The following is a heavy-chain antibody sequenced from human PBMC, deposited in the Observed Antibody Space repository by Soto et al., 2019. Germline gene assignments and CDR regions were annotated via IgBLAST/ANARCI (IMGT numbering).Heavy chain of an antibody. CDR1: GGSVSSGSYY. CDR3: ARSVRSGLLHCSGGSCYPFDY. Sequence: SETLSLTCTVSGGSVSSGSYYWSWLRQPPGKGLEWIGYIYYSGSTNYNPSLKSRVTISVDTSKNQFSLKLSSVTAADTAVYYCARSVRSGLLHCSGGSCYPFDYWGQGTLVTVSS. V-gene: IGHV4-61*01. J-gene: IGHJ4*02. D-gene: IGHD2-15*01. CDR2: IYYSGST.